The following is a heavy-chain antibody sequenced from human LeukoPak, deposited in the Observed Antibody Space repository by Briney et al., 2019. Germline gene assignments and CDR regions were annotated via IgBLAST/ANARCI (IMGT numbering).Heavy chain of an antibody. CDR1: GGTFSSYA. D-gene: IGHD5-24*01. V-gene: IGHV1-69*04. J-gene: IGHJ4*02. CDR2: IIPILGIA. CDR3: ARGDGYNYDY. Sequence: SVEVSCKASGGTFSSYAISWVRQAPGQGLEWMGRIIPILGIANYAQKFQGRVTITADKSTSTAYMELSSLRSEDTAVYYCARGDGYNYDYWGQGTLVTVSS.